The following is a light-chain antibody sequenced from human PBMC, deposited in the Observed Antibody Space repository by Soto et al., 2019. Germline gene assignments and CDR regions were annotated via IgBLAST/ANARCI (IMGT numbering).Light chain of an antibody. V-gene: IGKV3-20*01. CDR2: GAS. CDR1: QTLSSNS. J-gene: IGKJ4*01. Sequence: EIVLTQSPGTLSLSPGERATLSCSASQTLSSNSLAWYQQRPGQTPRVLVYGASNRATGIPDKFSGSGSGTDFTLTINRLEPGDFAVYYCQQYESSPITFGGGTKVDI. CDR3: QQYESSPIT.